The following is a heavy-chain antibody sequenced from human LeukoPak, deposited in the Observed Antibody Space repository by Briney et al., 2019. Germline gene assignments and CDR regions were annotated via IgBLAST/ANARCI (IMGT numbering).Heavy chain of an antibody. V-gene: IGHV1-69*05. CDR3: ARDRFSPGGWLDP. D-gene: IGHD3-16*01. Sequence: GASVKVSCKASGGTFSSYAISWVRQAPGQGLEWMGGIIPIFGTANYAQKFQGRVTITTDESTSTAYMELSSLRSEDTAVYYCARDRFSPGGWLDPWGQGTLVTVSS. CDR2: IIPIFGTA. J-gene: IGHJ5*02. CDR1: GGTFSSYA.